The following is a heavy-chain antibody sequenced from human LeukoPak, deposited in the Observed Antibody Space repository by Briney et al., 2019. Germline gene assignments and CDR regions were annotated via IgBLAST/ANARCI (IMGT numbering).Heavy chain of an antibody. CDR2: IKQDGSEK. V-gene: IGHV3-7*03. Sequence: PGGSLRLSCAASGFTFSSYWMSWVRQAPGKGLEWVANIKQDGSEKYYVDSVKGRFTISRDNAKDSLYLQMNSLRAEDTAIYYCTKAVDGSGYRTDYYFDYWGQGTLVTVSS. D-gene: IGHD3-22*01. J-gene: IGHJ4*02. CDR1: GFTFSSYW. CDR3: TKAVDGSGYRTDYYFDY.